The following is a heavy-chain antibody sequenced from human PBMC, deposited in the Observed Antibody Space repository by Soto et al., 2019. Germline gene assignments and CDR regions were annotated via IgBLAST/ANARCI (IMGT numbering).Heavy chain of an antibody. J-gene: IGHJ6*02. CDR1: VGTFSSYA. D-gene: IGHD2-2*02. V-gene: IGHV1-69*01. Sequence: QVQLVQSGAEVKKPGSSVKVSCKASVGTFSSYAISWVRQAPGQGLEWMGGIIPIFGTANYAQKFQGRVTITADESTSTAYMELSSLRSEDTAVYYCARVPDIVVVPAAIRFYYYYYGMDVWGQGTTVTVSS. CDR2: IIPIFGTA. CDR3: ARVPDIVVVPAAIRFYYYYYGMDV.